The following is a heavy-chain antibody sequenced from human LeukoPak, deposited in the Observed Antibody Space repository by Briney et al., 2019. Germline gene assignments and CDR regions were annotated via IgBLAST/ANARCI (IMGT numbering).Heavy chain of an antibody. CDR1: GGSISSYY. D-gene: IGHD3-10*01. CDR2: IYTSGST. Sequence: SETLSLTCTVSGGSISSYYWSWIRQPAGKGLEWIGRIYTSGSTNYNPSLKSRVTMSVDTSKNQFSLKLSSVTAADTAVYYCARAYYYGPGDYYYGMDVWGQGTTVTVSS. V-gene: IGHV4-4*07. J-gene: IGHJ6*02. CDR3: ARAYYYGPGDYYYGMDV.